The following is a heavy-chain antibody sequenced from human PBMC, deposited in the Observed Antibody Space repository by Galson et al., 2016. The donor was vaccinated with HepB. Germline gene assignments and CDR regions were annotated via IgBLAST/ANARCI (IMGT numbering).Heavy chain of an antibody. CDR1: GYNFTKYW. Sequence: QSGAEVKKPGESLTISCRGSGYNFTKYWIAWVRQRPGKGLEWMGVIFPGDSDTRYSPSSQGHVTISADESISTAYLQWSSRKAADTAMYYCARSIQLCPDYWGQGSLVTVSS. J-gene: IGHJ4*02. D-gene: IGHD5-18*01. CDR3: ARSIQLCPDY. V-gene: IGHV5-51*01. CDR2: IFPGDSDT.